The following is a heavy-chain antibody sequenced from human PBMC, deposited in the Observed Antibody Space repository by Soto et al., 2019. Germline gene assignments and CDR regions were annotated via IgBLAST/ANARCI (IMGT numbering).Heavy chain of an antibody. CDR3: ARERALDI. V-gene: IGHV3-7*01. Sequence: PGGSLRLSCAASGFTFSSYLMSWVRQAPGMGLEWVANIKEDGSEKYYVDSVKGRFTISRDNAKNSLYLQMNSLRAEDTAVYYCARERALDIWGQGTMVTVSS. J-gene: IGHJ3*02. CDR1: GFTFSSYL. CDR2: IKEDGSEK.